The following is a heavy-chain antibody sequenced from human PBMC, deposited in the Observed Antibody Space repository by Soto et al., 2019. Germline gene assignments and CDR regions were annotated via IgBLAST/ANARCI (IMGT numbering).Heavy chain of an antibody. CDR2: IKQDGSEK. CDR1: GFTFSSYW. V-gene: IGHV3-7*01. CDR3: ASPPTDLRYFDWYFDL. D-gene: IGHD3-9*01. Sequence: EVQLVESGGGLVQPGGSLRLSCAASGFTFSSYWMSWVRQAPGKGLEWVANIKQDGSEKYYVDSVKGRFTISRDNAKNSLYLQMNSLRAEDTAVYYCASPPTDLRYFDWYFDLWGRGTLVTVSS. J-gene: IGHJ2*01.